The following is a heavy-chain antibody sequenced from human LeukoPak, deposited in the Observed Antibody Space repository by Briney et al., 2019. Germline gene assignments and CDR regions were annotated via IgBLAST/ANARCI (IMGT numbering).Heavy chain of an antibody. Sequence: SVKVSCKASGGTFSSYAISWVRQAPGHGLEWMGGIIPIFGTANYAQKFQGRVTITTDESTSTAYMELSSLRSEDTAVYYCARDNYAGANWFDPWGQGTLVTVSS. V-gene: IGHV1-69*05. CDR1: GGTFSSYA. J-gene: IGHJ5*02. D-gene: IGHD1-7*01. CDR3: ARDNYAGANWFDP. CDR2: IIPIFGTA.